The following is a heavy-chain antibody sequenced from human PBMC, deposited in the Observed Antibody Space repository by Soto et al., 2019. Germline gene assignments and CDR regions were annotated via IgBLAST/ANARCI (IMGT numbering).Heavy chain of an antibody. CDR2: ISSSSSTI. V-gene: IGHV3-48*01. CDR3: ARDPGGDVVVAATDY. CDR1: GFTFSSYS. D-gene: IGHD2-15*01. Sequence: GGSLRLSCAASGFTFSSYSMNWVRQAPGKGLEWVSYISSSSSTIYYADSVKGRFTISRDNAKNSLYLQMNSLRAEDTAVYYCARDPGGDVVVAATDYWGQGTLVTVSS. J-gene: IGHJ4*02.